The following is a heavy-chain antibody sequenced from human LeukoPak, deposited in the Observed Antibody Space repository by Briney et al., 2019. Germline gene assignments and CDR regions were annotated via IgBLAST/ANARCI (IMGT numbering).Heavy chain of an antibody. Sequence: SETLSLTCTVSGGSISSGGYYWSWIRQPPGKGLEWIGYIYHSGSTYYNPSLKSRVTISVDRSKNQFSLKLSSVTAADTAVYYCARASSWYEGSYFDYWGQGTLVTVSS. J-gene: IGHJ4*02. D-gene: IGHD6-13*01. V-gene: IGHV4-30-2*01. CDR1: GGSISSGGYY. CDR2: IYHSGST. CDR3: ARASSWYEGSYFDY.